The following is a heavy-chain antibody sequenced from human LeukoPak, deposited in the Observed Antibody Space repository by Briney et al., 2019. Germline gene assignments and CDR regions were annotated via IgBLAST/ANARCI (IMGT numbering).Heavy chain of an antibody. CDR1: GYTFTGYY. D-gene: IGHD2-15*01. CDR2: INPNSGGT. Sequence: ASVKVSCKASGYTFTGYYIHWVRQAPGQGLEWMGWINPNSGGTNYAQKFQGRVTMTRDTSISTAYMELSRLRSDDTAVYYCARTYLVWAAMDVWGKGTTVTISS. CDR3: ARTYLVWAAMDV. J-gene: IGHJ6*03. V-gene: IGHV1-2*02.